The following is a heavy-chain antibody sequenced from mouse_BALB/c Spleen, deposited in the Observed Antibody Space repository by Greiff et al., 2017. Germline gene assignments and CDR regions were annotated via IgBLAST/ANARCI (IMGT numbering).Heavy chain of an antibody. J-gene: IGHJ1*01. CDR3: ARSTMSTSWYFDV. CDR1: GSSLTSSG. CDR2: IWAGGST. D-gene: IGHD2-4*01. V-gene: IGHV2-9*02. Sequence: QVQLKESGPGLVAPSQSLSITCTVSGSSLTSSGVPWVRQPPGKGLGWLGVIWAGGSTNYNSALMSRLSISKDNSKSQVFLKMNSLQTDDTAMYYCARSTMSTSWYFDVWGAGTTVTVSS.